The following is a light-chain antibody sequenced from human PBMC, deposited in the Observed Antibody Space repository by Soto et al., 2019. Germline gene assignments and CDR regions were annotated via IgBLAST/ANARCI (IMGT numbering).Light chain of an antibody. V-gene: IGKV1-39*01. CDR1: QNIRNY. CDR3: QQANSFPLT. Sequence: DIQMTQSPSSLSASVRDSVTITCRASQNIRNYLNWYQQKPGKAPKLLIYAASSLQSGVPSRFSGSGSGTDFTLTISSLQPEDFATYYCQQANSFPLTFGGGTKV. CDR2: AAS. J-gene: IGKJ4*01.